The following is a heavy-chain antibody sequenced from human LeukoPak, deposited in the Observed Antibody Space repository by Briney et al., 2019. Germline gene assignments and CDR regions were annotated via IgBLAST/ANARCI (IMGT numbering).Heavy chain of an antibody. D-gene: IGHD3-10*01. Sequence: GGSLRLSCAASGFTFSSYAMSWVRQAPGKGLEWVSAISGSGGSTYYADSVKGRFTISRDNSKNTLYLQMNSLRAEDTAVYYCARDTMVRGVNCFDYWGQGTLVTVSS. V-gene: IGHV3-23*01. CDR2: ISGSGGST. J-gene: IGHJ4*02. CDR1: GFTFSSYA. CDR3: ARDTMVRGVNCFDY.